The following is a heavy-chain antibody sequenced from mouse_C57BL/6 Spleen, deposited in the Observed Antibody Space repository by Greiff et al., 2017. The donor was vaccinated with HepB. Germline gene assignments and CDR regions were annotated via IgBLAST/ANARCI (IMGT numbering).Heavy chain of an antibody. J-gene: IGHJ3*01. Sequence: EVMLVESGPGMVKPSQSLSLTCTVTGYSITSGYDWHWIRHFPGNKLEWMGYISYSGSTNYNPSLKSRISITHDTSKNHFFLKLNSVTTEDTATYYCAREGDYAWFAYWGQGTLVTVSA. V-gene: IGHV3-1*01. CDR2: ISYSGST. CDR1: GYSITSGYD. CDR3: AREGDYAWFAY. D-gene: IGHD2-4*01.